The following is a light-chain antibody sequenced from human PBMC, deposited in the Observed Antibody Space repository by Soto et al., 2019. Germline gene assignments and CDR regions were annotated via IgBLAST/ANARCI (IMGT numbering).Light chain of an antibody. CDR2: GAS. J-gene: IGKJ1*01. CDR3: HQYGSSPRT. Sequence: EVVLTQSPGTLSSSQGERATLSCRASQSVSSSHLAWYQQKPGQAPRLLIYGASSRATGIPARFSGSGSGTDFTLTISRLEPEDFEVYYCHQYGSSPRTFGQGTKVESK. CDR1: QSVSSSH. V-gene: IGKV3-20*01.